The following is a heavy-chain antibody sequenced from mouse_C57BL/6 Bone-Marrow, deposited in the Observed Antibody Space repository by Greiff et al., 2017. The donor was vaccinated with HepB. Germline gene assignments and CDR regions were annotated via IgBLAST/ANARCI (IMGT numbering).Heavy chain of an antibody. Sequence: EVKLMESGEGLVKPGGSLKLSCAASGFTFSSYAMSWVRQTPEKRLEWVAYISSGGDYIYYADTVKGRFTISRDNARNTLYLQMSSLKSEDTAMYYCTRAYGKYYAMDYWGQGTSVTVSS. CDR2: ISSGGDYI. D-gene: IGHD2-1*01. V-gene: IGHV5-9-1*02. CDR1: GFTFSSYA. J-gene: IGHJ4*01. CDR3: TRAYGKYYAMDY.